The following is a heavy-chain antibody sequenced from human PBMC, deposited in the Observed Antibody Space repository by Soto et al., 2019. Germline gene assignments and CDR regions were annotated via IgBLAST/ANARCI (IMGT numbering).Heavy chain of an antibody. D-gene: IGHD2-2*01. CDR3: AGYCSSTSCREYNWFDP. J-gene: IGHJ5*02. CDR1: GFTFSSYS. Sequence: GGSLRLSCAASGFTFSSYSMNWVRQAPGKGLEWVSSISSSSYIYYADSVKGRFTISRDNAKNSLYLQMNSLRAEDTAVYYCAGYCSSTSCREYNWFDPWGQGTLVTVSS. V-gene: IGHV3-21*01. CDR2: ISSSSYI.